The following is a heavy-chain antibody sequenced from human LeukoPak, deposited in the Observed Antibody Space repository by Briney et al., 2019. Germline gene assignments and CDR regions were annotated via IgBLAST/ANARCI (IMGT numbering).Heavy chain of an antibody. V-gene: IGHV4-59*11. CDR1: GGSISSHY. J-gene: IGHJ6*03. Sequence: SETLSLTCTVSGGSISSHYWSWIRQPPGKGLEWIGYIYYSGSTNYNPSLKSRVTISVDTSKNQFSLKLSSVTAADTAVYYCARANREDHHYYYMDVWGKGTTVTVSS. CDR3: ARANREDHHYYYMDV. D-gene: IGHD1-26*01. CDR2: IYYSGST.